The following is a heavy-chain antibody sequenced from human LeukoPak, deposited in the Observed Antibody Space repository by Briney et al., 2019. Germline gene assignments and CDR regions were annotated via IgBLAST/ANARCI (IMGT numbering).Heavy chain of an antibody. CDR3: ARVPDYSNYGEWYWFDP. CDR1: GYTLTSYY. J-gene: IGHJ5*02. V-gene: IGHV1-46*01. D-gene: IGHD4-4*01. CDR2: INPSGGST. Sequence: ASVKVSCKASGYTLTSYYMHWVRQAPGQGLEWMGIINPSGGSTSYAQKFQGRVTMTRDTSTSTVYMELSSLRSEDTAVYYCARVPDYSNYGEWYWFDPWGQGTLVTVSS.